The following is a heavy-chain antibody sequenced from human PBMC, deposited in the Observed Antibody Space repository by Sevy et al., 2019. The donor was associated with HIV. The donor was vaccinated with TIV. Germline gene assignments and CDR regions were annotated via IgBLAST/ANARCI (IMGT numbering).Heavy chain of an antibody. Sequence: SETLSLTCTVSGGSISSYYWSWIRQPPGKGLEWIGYIYYSGSTNYNPSLKSRVTISVDTSKNQFSLKLSSVTAADTAVYYCARGSTMVRGVIIGFDPWCQGTLVTVSS. CDR3: ARGSTMVRGVIIGFDP. V-gene: IGHV4-59*01. CDR1: GGSISSYY. D-gene: IGHD3-10*01. CDR2: IYYSGST. J-gene: IGHJ5*02.